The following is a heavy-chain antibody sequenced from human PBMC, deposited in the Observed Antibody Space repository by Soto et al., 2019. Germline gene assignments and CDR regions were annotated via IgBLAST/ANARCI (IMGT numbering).Heavy chain of an antibody. J-gene: IGHJ4*02. CDR3: ARAPKEWLSWDY. Sequence: KPSETLSLTCAVYGGSFSGYYWSWIRQPPGKGLEWIGEINHSGSTNYNPSLKSRVTISVDTSKNQFSLKLSSVTAADTAVYYCARAPKEWLSWDYWGQGTLVTVSS. D-gene: IGHD6-19*01. V-gene: IGHV4-34*01. CDR1: GGSFSGYY. CDR2: INHSGST.